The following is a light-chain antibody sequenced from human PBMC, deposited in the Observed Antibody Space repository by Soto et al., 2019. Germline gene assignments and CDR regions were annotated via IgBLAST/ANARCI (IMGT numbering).Light chain of an antibody. CDR1: SSDIGAYNY. CDR3: SSYSSGSTPCVV. Sequence: QSALTQPASVSGSPGQSITISCTGASSDIGAYNYVSWYQQHPGKAPKLMIYDVNSRPSGVSIRFSGSKSGNTASLTISGVQAEDEADYYCSSYSSGSTPCVVFGGGTKVTVL. V-gene: IGLV2-14*03. CDR2: DVN. J-gene: IGLJ2*01.